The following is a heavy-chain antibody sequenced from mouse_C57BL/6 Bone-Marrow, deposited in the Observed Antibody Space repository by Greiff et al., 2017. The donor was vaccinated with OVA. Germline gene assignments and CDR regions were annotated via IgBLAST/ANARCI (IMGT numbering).Heavy chain of an antibody. Sequence: VQLQQSGAELVKPVASVKMSCKASGYTFTSYWITWVKQRPGQGLEWIGDIYPGSGSTNYNEKFKSKATLTVDTSSSTAYMQLSSLTSEDSAVYYCARWSQFIGWGQGTTLTVSS. CDR2: IYPGSGST. J-gene: IGHJ2*01. CDR1: GYTFTSYW. CDR3: ARWSQFIG. D-gene: IGHD1-1*01. V-gene: IGHV1-55*01.